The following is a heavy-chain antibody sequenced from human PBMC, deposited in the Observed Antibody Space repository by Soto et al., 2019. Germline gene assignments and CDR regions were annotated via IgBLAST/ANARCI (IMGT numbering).Heavy chain of an antibody. J-gene: IGHJ6*02. CDR3: AKDLVAWSNYYYYGMDV. Sequence: QVQLVESGGGVAQPGRSLRLSCAASGFTFSHYGMHWVRQAPGKGLEWVAIISYDGRNEYYADSVKGRFTISRDNSKNTLYLQMNSLRAEDTAVYYCAKDLVAWSNYYYYGMDVWGQGTTVTVSS. CDR2: ISYDGRNE. V-gene: IGHV3-30*18. CDR1: GFTFSHYG. D-gene: IGHD6-6*01.